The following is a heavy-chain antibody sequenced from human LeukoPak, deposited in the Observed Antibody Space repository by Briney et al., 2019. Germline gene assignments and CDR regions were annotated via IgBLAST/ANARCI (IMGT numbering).Heavy chain of an antibody. D-gene: IGHD5-24*01. CDR3: ARWGGEMATYYFDY. Sequence: ASVKVSCKASGYTFTGYYMHWVRQAPGQGLEWMGWINPNSGGTNYAQKFQGRVTMTRDTSISTTYMELSRLRSDDTVVYYCARWGGEMATYYFDYWGQGTLVTVSS. J-gene: IGHJ4*02. CDR1: GYTFTGYY. V-gene: IGHV1-2*02. CDR2: INPNSGGT.